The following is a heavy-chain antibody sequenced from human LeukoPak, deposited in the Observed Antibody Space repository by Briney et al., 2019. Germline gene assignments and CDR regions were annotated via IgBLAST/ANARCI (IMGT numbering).Heavy chain of an antibody. J-gene: IGHJ2*01. CDR2: IYYSGST. CDR3: AKDMAVAGPGYFDL. CDR1: GGSISSGGYY. Sequence: RPSQTLSLTCTVSGGSISSGGYYWSWIRQHAGKGLEWIGYIYYSGSTYYNPSLMSRFTISVDASKNQFSLKLSSVTAADTAVYYCAKDMAVAGPGYFDLWGRGTLVTVSS. V-gene: IGHV4-31*03. D-gene: IGHD6-19*01.